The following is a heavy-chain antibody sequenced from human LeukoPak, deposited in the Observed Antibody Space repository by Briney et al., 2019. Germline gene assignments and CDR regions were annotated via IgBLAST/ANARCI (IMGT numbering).Heavy chain of an antibody. CDR3: ARMGSDFLWGTTHYFFDY. J-gene: IGHJ4*02. D-gene: IGHD3-16*01. Sequence: GGSLRLSCAASGFTFSNYWVAWVRQSPGKGLEWVANVKVDGSDKNYVDSVKGRFTISRDNAKNSVYLQMNSLRVGDTAVYYCARMGSDFLWGTTHYFFDYWGQGTLVTVSS. CDR2: VKVDGSDK. V-gene: IGHV3-7*03. CDR1: GFTFSNYW.